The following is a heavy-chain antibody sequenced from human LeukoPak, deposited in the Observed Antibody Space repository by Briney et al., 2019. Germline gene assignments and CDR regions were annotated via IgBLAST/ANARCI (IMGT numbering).Heavy chain of an antibody. D-gene: IGHD5-18*01. Sequence: PGGSLRLSCEASGFTFGSHAMYWVRQAPGEGLEWVAGIFGSGGSPHYADSVKGRFIISRDNPRNTVYLQINSLRDEDTAVYYCGKTTVGYSSGQKPAWPVDYWGQGTLVTASS. CDR1: GFTFGSHA. CDR3: GKTTVGYSSGQKPAWPVDY. V-gene: IGHV3-23*01. J-gene: IGHJ4*02. CDR2: IFGSGGSP.